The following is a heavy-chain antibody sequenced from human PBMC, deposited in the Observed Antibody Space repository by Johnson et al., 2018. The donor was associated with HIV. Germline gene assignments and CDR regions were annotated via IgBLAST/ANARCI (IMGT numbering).Heavy chain of an antibody. CDR3: AKGGIAAVYDAFDI. CDR1: GVTFGDYA. Sequence: EVQLVESGGDLVQPGRSLRLSCTASGVTFGDYAMSWFRQAPGKGLEWVGFIRSKAYGGTTEYAASVKGRFSISRDDSKSIAYLQMDSLKSEDTAVYYCAKGGIAAVYDAFDIWGQGTMVTVSS. J-gene: IGHJ3*02. CDR2: IRSKAYGGTT. D-gene: IGHD6-13*01. V-gene: IGHV3-49*03.